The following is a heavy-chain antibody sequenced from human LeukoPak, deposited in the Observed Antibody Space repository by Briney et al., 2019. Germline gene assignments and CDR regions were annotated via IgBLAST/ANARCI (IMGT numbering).Heavy chain of an antibody. CDR1: GFTFSSYA. D-gene: IGHD2-2*01. CDR2: INHSGST. J-gene: IGHJ4*02. Sequence: PGGSLRLSCAASGFTFSSYAMSWIRQPPGKGLEWIGEINHSGSTNYNPSLKSRVTISVDTSKNQFSLKLSSVTAADTAVYYCARAGYCSSTSCSHLDYWGQGTLVTVSS. V-gene: IGHV4-34*01. CDR3: ARAGYCSSTSCSHLDY.